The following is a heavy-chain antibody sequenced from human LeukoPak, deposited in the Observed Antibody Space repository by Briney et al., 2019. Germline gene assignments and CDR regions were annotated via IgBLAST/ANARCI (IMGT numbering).Heavy chain of an antibody. CDR3: ASTTKGGTAMVFFYYYGMDV. V-gene: IGHV3-53*01. CDR2: IYSGGST. CDR1: GFTVSSNY. D-gene: IGHD5-18*01. J-gene: IGHJ6*02. Sequence: GGSLRLSCAASGFTVSSNYMSWVRQAPGKGLEWVSVIYSGGSTYYADSVKGRFTISRDNSKNTLYLQMNSLRAEDTAVYYCASTTKGGTAMVFFYYYGMDVWGQGTTVTVSS.